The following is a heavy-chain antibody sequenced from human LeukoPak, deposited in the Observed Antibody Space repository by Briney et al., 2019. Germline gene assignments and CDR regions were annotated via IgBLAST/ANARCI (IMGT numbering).Heavy chain of an antibody. Sequence: TGGSLRLSCAASGFSFSSYEMNWVRQAPGKWLEWVSYISSSGSSRVYADSVKGRFTISRDNAKKLLFLQMNSLRAEDTAVYYCAREEGGRLGIDYYFDYWGQGTLVTVSS. D-gene: IGHD7-27*01. V-gene: IGHV3-48*03. J-gene: IGHJ4*02. CDR3: AREEGGRLGIDYYFDY. CDR1: GFSFSSYE. CDR2: ISSSGSSR.